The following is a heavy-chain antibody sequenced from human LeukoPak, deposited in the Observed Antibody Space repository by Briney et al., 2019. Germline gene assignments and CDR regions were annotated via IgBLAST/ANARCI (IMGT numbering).Heavy chain of an antibody. CDR3: ARPQRYSNYALDY. J-gene: IGHJ4*02. D-gene: IGHD4-11*01. CDR1: GGSISGSSYY. CDR2: IYYSGST. V-gene: IGHV4-39*01. Sequence: SETLSLTCTVSGGSISGSSYYWGWIRQPPGKGLEWIGSIYYSGSTYYKPSLKSRVTMSVDTSKNQFSLKLSSVTAADTAVYYCARPQRYSNYALDYWGQGTLVIVSS.